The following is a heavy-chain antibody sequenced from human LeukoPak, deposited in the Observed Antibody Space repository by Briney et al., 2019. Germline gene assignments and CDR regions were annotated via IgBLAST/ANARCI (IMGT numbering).Heavy chain of an antibody. D-gene: IGHD3-10*01. V-gene: IGHV4-4*02. Sequence: PSGTLSLTCAVSGGSISSSNWWSWVRQPPGKGLEWIGEIYHSGSTNYNPSLKSRVTISVDKSKNQFFLKLSSVTAADTAVYYCASGATDYYGSGSYYRGGNFDYWGQGTLVTVSS. CDR2: IYHSGST. CDR1: GGSISSSNW. CDR3: ASGATDYYGSGSYYRGGNFDY. J-gene: IGHJ4*02.